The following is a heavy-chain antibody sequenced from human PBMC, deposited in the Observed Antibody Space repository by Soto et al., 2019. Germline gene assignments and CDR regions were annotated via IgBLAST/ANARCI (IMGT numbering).Heavy chain of an antibody. J-gene: IGHJ4*02. CDR2: MSSDGSKI. CDR3: AKGEGVGGTLGLFDY. V-gene: IGHV3-30*18. D-gene: IGHD1-26*01. Sequence: QVQLVESGGGAVQPGESLRLSCVASGFDFTYYAMHWVRQAPGKGLESVAVMSSDGSKIHHTDSVKGRFTISRDNSKNTLYLQMNSLRKEDTAVYFCAKGEGVGGTLGLFDYWGQGTLVSVSS. CDR1: GFDFTYYA.